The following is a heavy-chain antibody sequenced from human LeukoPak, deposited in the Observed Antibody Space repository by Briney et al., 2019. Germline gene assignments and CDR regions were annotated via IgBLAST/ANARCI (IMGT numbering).Heavy chain of an antibody. Sequence: AASVKVSCKASGYTFTSYGINWVRQAPGQGLEWMGWISTYNGYTNYAQNLQGRVTMTTDTSASTVYLELRSLRSDDTAVYYSARTPPPTIVGAHYFDYWGQGTLVTVSS. CDR3: ARTPPPTIVGAHYFDY. CDR1: GYTFTSYG. V-gene: IGHV1-18*01. J-gene: IGHJ4*02. D-gene: IGHD1-26*01. CDR2: ISTYNGYT.